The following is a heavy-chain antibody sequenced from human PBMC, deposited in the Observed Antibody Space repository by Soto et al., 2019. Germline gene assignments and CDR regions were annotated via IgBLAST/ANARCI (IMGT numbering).Heavy chain of an antibody. J-gene: IGHJ4*02. CDR1: GGSISSSSYY. CDR2: IYYSGST. Sequence: SETLSLTCTVSGGSISSSSYYWGWIRQPPGKGLEWIGSIYYSGSTYYNPSLKSRVTISVDTSKNQFSLKLSSVTAADMAVYYCARHRVTIFGVVTHVDYWGQGTLVTVSS. V-gene: IGHV4-39*01. D-gene: IGHD3-3*01. CDR3: ARHRVTIFGVVTHVDY.